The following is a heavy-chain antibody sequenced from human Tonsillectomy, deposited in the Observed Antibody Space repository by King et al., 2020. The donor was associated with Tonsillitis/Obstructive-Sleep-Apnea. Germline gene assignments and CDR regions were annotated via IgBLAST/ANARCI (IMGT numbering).Heavy chain of an antibody. CDR3: ARGISAGYYDSSAYFDY. CDR1: GFTFSTYE. CDR2: INSNGRTI. Sequence: DVQLVESGGVLVQPGGSLRLSCAASGFTFSTYEINWVRQAPGRGLEWVSYINSNGRTIYYADSVKGRFTISRDNAKNSLYLQMNSLRAEDTAVYYCARGISAGYYDSSAYFDYWGQGTLVTVSS. J-gene: IGHJ4*02. D-gene: IGHD3-22*01. V-gene: IGHV3-48*03.